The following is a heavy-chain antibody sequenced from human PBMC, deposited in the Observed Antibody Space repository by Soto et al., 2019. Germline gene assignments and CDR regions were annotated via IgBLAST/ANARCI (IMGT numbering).Heavy chain of an antibody. D-gene: IGHD1-26*01. CDR2: ISSSSSTI. V-gene: IGHV3-48*01. CDR1: GFTFSSYS. CDR3: AKATGSYYFTYYFDY. Sequence: GGSLRLSCEGSGFTFSSYSMNWVRQAPGKGLEWVSYISSSSSTIYYADSVKGRFTISRDNSKNTPYLQMNSLRAEDTAVYYCAKATGSYYFTYYFDYWGQGTLVTVSS. J-gene: IGHJ4*02.